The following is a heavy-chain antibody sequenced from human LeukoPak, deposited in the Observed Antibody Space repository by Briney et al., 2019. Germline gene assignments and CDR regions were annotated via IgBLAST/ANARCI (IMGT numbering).Heavy chain of an antibody. CDR2: IYPGDSDT. D-gene: IGHD5-18*01. Sequence: PGESLKISCKGSGYSFTSYWIGWVRQMPGKGLEWMGIIYPGDSDTRYSPSFQGQVTISADKSISTAYLQWSSLKASDSAIYYCARPKDTSMVPFDYWGQGTLVTVSS. CDR1: GYSFTSYW. J-gene: IGHJ4*02. V-gene: IGHV5-51*01. CDR3: ARPKDTSMVPFDY.